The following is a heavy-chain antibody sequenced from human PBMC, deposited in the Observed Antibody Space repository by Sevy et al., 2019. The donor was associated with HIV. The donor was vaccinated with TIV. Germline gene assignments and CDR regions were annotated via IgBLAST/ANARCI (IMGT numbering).Heavy chain of an antibody. CDR1: GYTFTSYG. D-gene: IGHD2-8*02. V-gene: IGHV1-18*01. Sequence: ASVKVSCKASGYTFTSYGISWVRQAPGQGLERMGWISAYNGNTNYAQKLQGRVTMTTDTSTSTAYMELRSLRSDDTAVYYCARFIVLVVYGPQTSGHYYYGMDVWGQGTTVTVSS. CDR2: ISAYNGNT. CDR3: ARFIVLVVYGPQTSGHYYYGMDV. J-gene: IGHJ6*02.